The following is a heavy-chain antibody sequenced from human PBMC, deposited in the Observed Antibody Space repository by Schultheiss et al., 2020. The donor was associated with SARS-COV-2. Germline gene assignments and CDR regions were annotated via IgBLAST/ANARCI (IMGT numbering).Heavy chain of an antibody. D-gene: IGHD6-13*01. V-gene: IGHV4-59*11. J-gene: IGHJ4*02. CDR3: ARDQSIVAATTGTFVEYFDS. Sequence: SETLSLTCKVSGGSMDGHYWNWIRKPPGKGLEWVGNIYYSGSTNYNPSLKSRVTISMDTSNNQFSLNLNSVTAADTAVYYCARDQSIVAATTGTFVEYFDSWGRGTLVTVSS. CDR1: GGSMDGHY. CDR2: IYYSGST.